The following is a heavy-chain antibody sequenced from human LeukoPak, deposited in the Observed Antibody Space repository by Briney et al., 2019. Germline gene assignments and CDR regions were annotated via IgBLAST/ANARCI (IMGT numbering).Heavy chain of an antibody. V-gene: IGHV4-61*02. Sequence: PSETLSLTCTVSRGTISSGSYYWSWIRQPAGKGLEWIGRIYTSGSTNYNPSLKSRVTIAVDTSKTQFSLKLSSVTAADTAVYYCAREGQGYSYGNFDYWGQGTLVTVSS. CDR2: IYTSGST. CDR1: RGTISSGSYY. J-gene: IGHJ4*02. D-gene: IGHD5-18*01. CDR3: AREGQGYSYGNFDY.